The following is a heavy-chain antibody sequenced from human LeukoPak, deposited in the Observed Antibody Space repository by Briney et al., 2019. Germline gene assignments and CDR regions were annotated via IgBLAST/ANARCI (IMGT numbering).Heavy chain of an antibody. J-gene: IGHJ6*02. CDR2: IVVGSGNT. CDR3: AAVGHYGSGSHYYYGMDV. CDR1: GFTFTSSA. D-gene: IGHD3-10*01. V-gene: IGHV1-58*01. Sequence: ASVKVSCKASGFTFTSSAVQWVRQARGQRLEWIGWIVVGSGNTNYAQKFQERVTITRDMSTSTAYMELSSLRSEDTAVYYCAAVGHYGSGSHYYYGMDVWGQGTTVTVSS.